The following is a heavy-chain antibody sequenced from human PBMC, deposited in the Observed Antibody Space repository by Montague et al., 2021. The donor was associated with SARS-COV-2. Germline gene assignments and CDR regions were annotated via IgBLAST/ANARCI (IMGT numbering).Heavy chain of an antibody. Sequence: SLRLSCAASGFSFSSYGLNWVRQAPGKGLEWVAVIWYGGSNKQYADSVKGRFTISGDNSKNTLYLQMNSLRAEDTALYYCTRDSFSSCTSSSCYMGGMDVWGQGTMVTVSS. CDR3: TRDSFSSCTSSSCYMGGMDV. CDR2: IWYGGSNK. J-gene: IGHJ6*02. D-gene: IGHD2-2*02. CDR1: GFSFSSYG. V-gene: IGHV3-33*01.